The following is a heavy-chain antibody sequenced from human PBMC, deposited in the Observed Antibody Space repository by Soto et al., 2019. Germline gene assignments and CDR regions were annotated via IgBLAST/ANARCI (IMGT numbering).Heavy chain of an antibody. D-gene: IGHD2-21*02. J-gene: IGHJ4*02. CDR2: ISAYNGNT. CDR3: ARVNGGNFEGWFDY. CDR1: GYTFTSYG. V-gene: IGHV1-18*04. Sequence: ASVKVSCKASGYTFTSYGISWVRQAPGQGLEWMGWISAYNGNTNYAQKLQGRLTITADKSTGTVYMELASLTSQDTAVYYCARVNGGNFEGWFDYWGQGTPVTVSS.